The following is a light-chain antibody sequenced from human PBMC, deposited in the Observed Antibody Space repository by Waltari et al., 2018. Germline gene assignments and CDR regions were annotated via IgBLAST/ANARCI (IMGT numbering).Light chain of an antibody. Sequence: EIVMTQSPVTLSVSPGERATHSCRASQSVRSNLAWYQQKTGQAPRLLIYGVSARAAGIPARFSGSGFGTEFTLTISSLQSEDFAVYYCQQYNNWPPLTFGGGTKVEIK. V-gene: IGKV3-15*01. J-gene: IGKJ4*01. CDR2: GVS. CDR1: QSVRSN. CDR3: QQYNNWPPLT.